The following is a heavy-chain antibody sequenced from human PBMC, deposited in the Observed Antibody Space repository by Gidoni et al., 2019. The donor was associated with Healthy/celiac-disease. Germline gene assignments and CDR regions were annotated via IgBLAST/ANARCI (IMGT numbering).Heavy chain of an antibody. CDR3: ARVGYYGSGRDY. CDR1: GGSFSGYY. Sequence: QVQLQQWGAGLLKPSETLSLTCAVYGGSFSGYYWSWIRQPPGKGLEWIGEINHSGSTNYNPSLKSRVTISVDTSKNQFSLKLSSVTAADTAVYYCARVGYYGSGRDYWGQGTLVTVSS. V-gene: IGHV4-34*01. J-gene: IGHJ4*02. CDR2: INHSGST. D-gene: IGHD3-10*01.